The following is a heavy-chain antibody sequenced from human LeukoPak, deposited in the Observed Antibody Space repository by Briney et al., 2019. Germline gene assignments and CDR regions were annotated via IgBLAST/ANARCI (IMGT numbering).Heavy chain of an antibody. CDR3: ARDGDHSSSSLSWFDP. Sequence: ASVKVSYKASGYTFTSYYMHWVRQAPGQGLEWMGIINPSAGTTTYAQKFQGRVTMTSDMSTSTVYMELSSLRSEDTAVYYCARDGDHSSSSLSWFDPWGQGTLVTVSS. J-gene: IGHJ5*02. D-gene: IGHD6-6*01. V-gene: IGHV1-46*01. CDR2: INPSAGTT. CDR1: GYTFTSYY.